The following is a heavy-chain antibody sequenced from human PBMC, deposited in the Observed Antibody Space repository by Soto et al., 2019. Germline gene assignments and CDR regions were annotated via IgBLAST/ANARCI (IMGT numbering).Heavy chain of an antibody. Sequence: QVQLVQSGAEVKKPGASVKVSCKASGYTFTSYAMHWVRQAPGQRLEWMGWINAGNGNTKYSQKFQGRVTITRDTSASTAYMELSSLRSEDTAVYYCARDRSSVGASGYDSLYFVYWGQGTLVTVSS. CDR2: INAGNGNT. CDR1: GYTFTSYA. J-gene: IGHJ4*02. CDR3: ARDRSSVGASGYDSLYFVY. V-gene: IGHV1-3*01. D-gene: IGHD5-12*01.